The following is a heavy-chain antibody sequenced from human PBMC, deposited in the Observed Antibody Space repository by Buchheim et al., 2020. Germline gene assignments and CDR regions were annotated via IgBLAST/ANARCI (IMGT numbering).Heavy chain of an antibody. CDR1: GFTFSDYY. D-gene: IGHD2-2*02. CDR2: ISSSSSYT. V-gene: IGHV3-11*06. CDR3: AREGAGYCSSTSCYTRNYYYYYGMDV. J-gene: IGHJ6*02. Sequence: QVQLVESGGGLVKPGGSLRLSCAASGFTFSDYYMSWIRQAPGKGLEWVSYISSSSSYTNYADSVKGRSTISRDNAKNSLYLQMNSLRAEDTAVYYCAREGAGYCSSTSCYTRNYYYYYGMDVWGQGTT.